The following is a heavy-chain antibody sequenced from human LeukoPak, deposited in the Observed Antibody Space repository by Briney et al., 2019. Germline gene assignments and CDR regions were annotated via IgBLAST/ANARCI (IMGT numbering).Heavy chain of an antibody. J-gene: IGHJ5*02. D-gene: IGHD5-12*01. CDR2: IYHSGST. CDR1: GGSISSGGYS. CDR3: ARDRIVAGFDP. Sequence: SETPSLTCAVSGGSISSGGYSWSWIRQPPGKGLEWIGYIYHSGSTYYNPSLKSRVTISVDRSKNQFSLKLSSVTAADTAVYYCARDRIVAGFDPWGQGTLVTVSS. V-gene: IGHV4-30-2*01.